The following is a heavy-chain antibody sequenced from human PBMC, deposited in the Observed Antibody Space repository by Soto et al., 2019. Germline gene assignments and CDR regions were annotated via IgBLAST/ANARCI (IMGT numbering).Heavy chain of an antibody. Sequence: GGSLRLSCAASGFTFSSYGMHWVRQAPGKGLEWVAVIWYDGSNKYYADSVKGRFTISRDNSKNTLYLQMNSLRAEDTAVYYCARDPGMDCSSTSCYVFAFDIWGQGTMVTVSS. D-gene: IGHD2-2*01. CDR3: ARDPGMDCSSTSCYVFAFDI. V-gene: IGHV3-33*01. CDR2: IWYDGSNK. CDR1: GFTFSSYG. J-gene: IGHJ3*02.